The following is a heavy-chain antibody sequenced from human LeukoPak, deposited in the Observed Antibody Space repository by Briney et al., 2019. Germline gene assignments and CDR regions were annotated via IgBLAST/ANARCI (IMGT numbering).Heavy chain of an antibody. D-gene: IGHD2-2*01. J-gene: IGHJ6*03. CDR1: GFTFSSYA. CDR3: ARGRRGCSTTSSYAMSYYKDV. CDR2: ISSNGGST. Sequence: PGGSLRLSCAASGFTFSSYAMHWVRQAPGKGLEYVSAISSNGGSTYYANSVKGRFTISRDNSKNTLYLQMGSLRAEDMAVYYCARGRRGCSTTSSYAMSYYKDV. V-gene: IGHV3-64*01.